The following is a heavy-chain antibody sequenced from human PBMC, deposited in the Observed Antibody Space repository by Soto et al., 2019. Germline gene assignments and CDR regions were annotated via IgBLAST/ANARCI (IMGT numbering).Heavy chain of an antibody. CDR3: AGEGGSYYHSYYFDY. CDR2: IYYSGST. V-gene: IGHV4-39*02. Sequence: QLQLQESGPGLVKPSETLSLTCTVSGGSISSSSYYWGWIRQPPGKGLEWIGSIYYSGSTYYNPSLKSRVTISVDTSKNQFSLKLSSVTAADTAVYYCAGEGGSYYHSYYFDYWGQGTLVTVSS. J-gene: IGHJ4*02. CDR1: GGSISSSSYY. D-gene: IGHD1-26*01.